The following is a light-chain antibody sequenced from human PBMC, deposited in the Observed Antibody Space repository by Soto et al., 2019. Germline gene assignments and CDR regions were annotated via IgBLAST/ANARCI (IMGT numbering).Light chain of an antibody. CDR3: QQFNNWPPWT. J-gene: IGKJ1*01. V-gene: IGKV3-15*01. Sequence: VLTQSPDSLAGSLGERATLSCRASQSVSSNLAWYQHKPGQAPRLLIYGASTRAAGIPDRFSGSGSGTEFTLTISGLQSDDFAVYYCQQFNNWPPWTFGQGTKVDI. CDR2: GAS. CDR1: QSVSSN.